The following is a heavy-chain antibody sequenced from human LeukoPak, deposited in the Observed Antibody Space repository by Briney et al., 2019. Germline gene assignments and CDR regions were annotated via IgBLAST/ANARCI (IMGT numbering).Heavy chain of an antibody. Sequence: PLASLRLSRAPSGFTLSSDAMSRVPQAPGKGLGWVSAISGSGGSTYYADSVTGRSTTSRDTSKNTLYLQMNSLRAEDTAVYYCAKGGYCSGGSCYSPLYFDYWGQGTLVTVSS. V-gene: IGHV3-23*01. J-gene: IGHJ4*02. CDR3: AKGGYCSGGSCYSPLYFDY. CDR1: GFTLSSDA. D-gene: IGHD2-15*01. CDR2: ISGSGGST.